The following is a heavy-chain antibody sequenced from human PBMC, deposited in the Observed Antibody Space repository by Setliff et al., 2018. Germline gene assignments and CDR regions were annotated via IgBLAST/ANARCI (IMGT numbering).Heavy chain of an antibody. CDR3: ARDFSTPHFGVARGSYYYYYMDV. D-gene: IGHD3-3*01. V-gene: IGHV4-59*01. CDR2: TYYSGST. J-gene: IGHJ6*03. CDR1: GGSISRYH. Sequence: SETLSLTCTVSGGSISRYHWSWIRQPPGEGLGWIGYTYYSGSTNYNPSLKRRVTTPVDTSKNQFSLKLSPVTAADTAVYDCARDFSTPHFGVARGSYYYYYMDVWGKGTTVTVSS.